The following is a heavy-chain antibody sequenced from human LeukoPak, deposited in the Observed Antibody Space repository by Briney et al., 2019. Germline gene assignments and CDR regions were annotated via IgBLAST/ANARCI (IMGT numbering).Heavy chain of an antibody. Sequence: PSETLSLTCGVSGGAITNYYWNWIRQAPGKGLEWLGYIYYTGSTTYNPSVKSRITISLDTSKKQISLKLRSVTAADTAVYYCARYTSMVAFHAHGFDIWGQGTMVTVSS. CDR3: ARYTSMVAFHAHGFDI. J-gene: IGHJ3*02. CDR1: GGAITNYY. D-gene: IGHD5-18*01. CDR2: IYYTGST. V-gene: IGHV4-59*01.